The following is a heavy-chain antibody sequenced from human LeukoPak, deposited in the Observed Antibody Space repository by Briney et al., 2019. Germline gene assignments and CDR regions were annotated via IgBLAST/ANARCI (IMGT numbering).Heavy chain of an antibody. V-gene: IGHV5-51*01. Sequence: GESLKISCKGSGSSFTTYWIGWVRQLPGKGLEWMGIIYPGDSDTRYSPSFQGQVTISVDKSINTAYLQWSSLKASDTAMYYCAWREYCSDTTCSACLDYWGQGTMVTVSS. J-gene: IGHJ4*02. CDR3: AWREYCSDTTCSACLDY. CDR1: GSSFTTYW. D-gene: IGHD2-2*01. CDR2: IYPGDSDT.